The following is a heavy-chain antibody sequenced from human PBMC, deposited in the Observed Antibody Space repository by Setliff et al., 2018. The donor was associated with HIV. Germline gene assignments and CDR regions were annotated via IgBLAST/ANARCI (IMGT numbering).Heavy chain of an antibody. J-gene: IGHJ4*02. CDR1: GFIFRNYW. CDR3: ARPGRSNYWDSFDY. CDR2: INNDGTNT. V-gene: IGHV3-74*01. D-gene: IGHD3-10*01. Sequence: GGSLRLSCSTFGFIFRNYWMHWVRQAPGKGLEWVSRINNDGTNTTYADSVKGRFTISRDNAKNTLYLQLNSLGVEDTAVYYCARPGRSNYWDSFDYWGQGILVTVSS.